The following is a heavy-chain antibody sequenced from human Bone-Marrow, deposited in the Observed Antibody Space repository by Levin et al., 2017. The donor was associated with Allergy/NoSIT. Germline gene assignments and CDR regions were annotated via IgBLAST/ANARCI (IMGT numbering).Heavy chain of an antibody. Sequence: PGGSLRLSCTVSGFMFSDYSIYWVRQAPGKGLEWVSSISSSGTDMYNADSVKGRFTISRDNAKNSLNLQMSSLRAEDTAVYYCARGIIGDVRVAHKEAFDIWGQGTMVTVSS. CDR2: ISSSGTDM. D-gene: IGHD2/OR15-2a*01. CDR1: GFMFSDYS. J-gene: IGHJ3*02. CDR3: ARGIIGDVRVAHKEAFDI. V-gene: IGHV3-21*01.